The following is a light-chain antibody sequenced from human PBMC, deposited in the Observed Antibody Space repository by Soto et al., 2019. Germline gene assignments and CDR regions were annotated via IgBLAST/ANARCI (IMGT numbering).Light chain of an antibody. V-gene: IGKV1-9*01. CDR2: AAS. CDR1: QAIRTY. CDR3: QHLNSYPIT. J-gene: IGKJ5*01. Sequence: DIQLTQSPSFLSTSVEDRVTITCRASQAIRTYLAWYQQKPGRAPKLLIYAASTLQTGVPSRFSGSGSGTEFTLTISSLQPEDFATYYCQHLNSYPITFGQGTRLEIK.